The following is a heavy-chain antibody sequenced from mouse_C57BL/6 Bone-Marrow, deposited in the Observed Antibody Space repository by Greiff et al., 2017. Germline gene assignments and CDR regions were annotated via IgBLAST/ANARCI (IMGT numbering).Heavy chain of an antibody. Sequence: VQLQQSGAELVRPGASVKLSCTASGFNIKDDYMHWVKQRPEQGLEWIGWIDPENGDTEYASKFQGKATITADTSSNTAYLQLSSLTAEDAAVYYCTETYDYDDEFAYWGQGTLVTVSA. CDR1: GFNIKDDY. D-gene: IGHD2-4*01. CDR3: TETYDYDDEFAY. V-gene: IGHV14-4*01. J-gene: IGHJ3*01. CDR2: IDPENGDT.